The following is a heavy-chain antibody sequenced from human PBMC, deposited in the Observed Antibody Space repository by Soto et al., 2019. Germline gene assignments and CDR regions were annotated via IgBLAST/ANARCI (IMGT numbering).Heavy chain of an antibody. J-gene: IGHJ3*02. D-gene: IGHD2-15*01. CDR2: ISAYNGNT. CDR1: GYNFTNYG. CDR3: ARDIGYFSCGRCYDLMLDAYYI. Sequence: ASVKVSCKASGYNFTNYGIPWVRQAPGQGPEWMGWISAYNGNTNYAQKLQGRVTMTPDTSTSTAYMELRSLRSDDTAVYYCARDIGYFSCGRCYDLMLDAYYIWGQGTMVP. V-gene: IGHV1-18*01.